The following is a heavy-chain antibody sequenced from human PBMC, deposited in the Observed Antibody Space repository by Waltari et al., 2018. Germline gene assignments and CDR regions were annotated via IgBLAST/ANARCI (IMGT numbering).Heavy chain of an antibody. Sequence: QLQLQESGPGLVKPSETLSLTCTVSGGSISSSSYYWGWIRQPPGKGLEWIGSIYYSGSTYYNPSLKSRVTIALDTSKNQFSLKLSSVTAADTAVYYCARPVTGYSGVFDYWGQGTLVTVSS. V-gene: IGHV4-39*07. J-gene: IGHJ4*02. CDR2: IYYSGST. CDR1: GGSISSSSYY. CDR3: ARPVTGYSGVFDY. D-gene: IGHD5-12*01.